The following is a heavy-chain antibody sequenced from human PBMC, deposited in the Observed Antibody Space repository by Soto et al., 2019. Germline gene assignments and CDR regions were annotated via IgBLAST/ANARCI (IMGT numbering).Heavy chain of an antibody. D-gene: IGHD2-8*01. Sequence: PSETLSLTCAVYGGSFSGYYWSWIRQPPGKGLEWIGEINHSGSTNYNPSLKSRVTISVDTSKNQFSLKLSSVTAADTAVYYCASGKRMLNYYYYYGMDVWGQGTTVTVS. CDR1: GGSFSGYY. V-gene: IGHV4-34*01. CDR3: ASGKRMLNYYYYYGMDV. J-gene: IGHJ6*02. CDR2: INHSGST.